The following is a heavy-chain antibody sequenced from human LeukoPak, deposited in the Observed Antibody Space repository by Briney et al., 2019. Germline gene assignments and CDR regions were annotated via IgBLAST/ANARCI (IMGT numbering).Heavy chain of an antibody. J-gene: IGHJ3*02. CDR2: IWYDGSNK. V-gene: IGHV3-33*06. CDR1: GFTFSSYG. Sequence: GGSLRLSCAASGFTFSSYGMHWVRQAPGKGLEWVAVIWYDGSNKYYADSVKGRFTISRDNSKNTLYLQMNSLRAEDTAVHYCAKGEPHDAFDIWGQGTMVTVSS. CDR3: AKGEPHDAFDI.